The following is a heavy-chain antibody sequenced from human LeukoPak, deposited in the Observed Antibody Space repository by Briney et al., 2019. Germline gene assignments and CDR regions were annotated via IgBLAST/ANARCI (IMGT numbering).Heavy chain of an antibody. CDR1: GGSLSSSSYY. CDR2: IYYSGST. J-gene: IGHJ2*01. V-gene: IGHV4-39*07. D-gene: IGHD3-9*01. Sequence: SETLSLTCTVSGGSLSSSSYYWGWIRQPPGKGLEWIGSIYYSGSTYYNPSLKTRVTISVDTSKNQFSLKLSSVTAADTAVYYCARQLYYDILTGPWYFDLWGRGTLVTVSS. CDR3: ARQLYYDILTGPWYFDL.